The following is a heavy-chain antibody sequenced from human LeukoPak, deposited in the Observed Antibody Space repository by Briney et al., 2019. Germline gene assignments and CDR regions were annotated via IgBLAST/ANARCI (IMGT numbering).Heavy chain of an antibody. CDR3: ASKSGSGSYYPPSYSYYYYGMDV. CDR1: GYTFTSYG. J-gene: IGHJ6*02. Sequence: ASVNVSCTASGYTFTSYGISWVRQAPGQGLEWMGWISAYNGNTNYAQKLQGRVTMTTDTSTSTAYMELRSLRSDDTAVYYCASKSGSGSYYPPSYSYYYYGMDVWGQGTTVTVSS. D-gene: IGHD3-10*01. V-gene: IGHV1-18*01. CDR2: ISAYNGNT.